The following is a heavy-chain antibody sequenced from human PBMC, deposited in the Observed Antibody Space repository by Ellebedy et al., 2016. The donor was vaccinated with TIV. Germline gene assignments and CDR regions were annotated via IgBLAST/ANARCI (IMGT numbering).Heavy chain of an antibody. CDR3: AREGRFATYRFDP. CDR1: GASISSYS. CDR2: IYSSGAT. J-gene: IGHJ5*02. V-gene: IGHV4-4*07. D-gene: IGHD3-10*01. Sequence: SETLSLXXTVSGASISSYSWTWIRQPAGRALEWIGRIYSSGATNYNPSPKSRVTTSVDTSKNQFSLELRSVTAADTAVYYCAREGRFATYRFDPWGQGTPVTVSS.